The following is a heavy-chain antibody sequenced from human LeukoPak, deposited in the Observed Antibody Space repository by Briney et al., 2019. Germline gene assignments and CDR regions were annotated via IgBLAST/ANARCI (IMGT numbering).Heavy chain of an antibody. V-gene: IGHV1-2*02. CDR2: LNPDSGGT. J-gene: IGHJ4*02. D-gene: IGHD3-16*02. Sequence: ASVKVSCKASGYPFTGYYMHWVRQAPGQGLEWMGWLNPDSGGTNYAQKFQGRVTLTRDTSINTAYMELRRLTSDDTAVYYCASFPLRLGELSRDYWGQGTLVTVSS. CDR1: GYPFTGYY. CDR3: ASFPLRLGELSRDY.